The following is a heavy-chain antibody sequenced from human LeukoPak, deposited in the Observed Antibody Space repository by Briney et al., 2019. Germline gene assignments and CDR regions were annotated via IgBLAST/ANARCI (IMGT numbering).Heavy chain of an antibody. D-gene: IGHD2-2*01. V-gene: IGHV4-34*01. CDR2: INHSGST. CDR1: GGSFSGYY. CDR3: ARGPPMRYQRWVRAFDI. J-gene: IGHJ3*02. Sequence: PSETLSLTCAVYGGSFSGYYWSWIRQPPGKGLDWIGEINHSGSTNYNPSLKSRVTISVDTSKNQFSLKLSSVTAADTAVYYCARGPPMRYQRWVRAFDIWGQGTMVTVSS.